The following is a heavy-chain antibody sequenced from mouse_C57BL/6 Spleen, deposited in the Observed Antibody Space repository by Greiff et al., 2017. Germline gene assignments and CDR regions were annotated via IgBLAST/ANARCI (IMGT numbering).Heavy chain of an antibody. Sequence: QVHVKQPGAELVTPGASVKLSCKASGYTFTSYWMQWVKQRPGPGLEWIGEIDPSDCYTNYNQKFKGKATLTADTSSSTAYMQLSSLTSEDSAVYYCARRGYVHVWGTGTTVTVSS. J-gene: IGHJ1*03. CDR2: IDPSDCYT. CDR1: GYTFTSYW. V-gene: IGHV1-50*01. CDR3: ARRGYVHV. D-gene: IGHD2-2*01.